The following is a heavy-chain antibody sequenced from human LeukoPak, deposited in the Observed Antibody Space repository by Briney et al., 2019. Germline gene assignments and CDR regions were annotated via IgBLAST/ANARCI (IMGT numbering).Heavy chain of an antibody. CDR2: IRYDGSNK. Sequence: PGGSLRLSCAASGFTFSSYGMHWVRQAPGKGLEWVAFIRYDGSNKYYADSVKGRFTISRDNSKNTLYLQMNSLRAEDTALYYCAKESSNTYHYYYGMDVWGQGTTVTVSS. D-gene: IGHD2-15*01. J-gene: IGHJ6*02. CDR1: GFTFSSYG. CDR3: AKESSNTYHYYYGMDV. V-gene: IGHV3-30*02.